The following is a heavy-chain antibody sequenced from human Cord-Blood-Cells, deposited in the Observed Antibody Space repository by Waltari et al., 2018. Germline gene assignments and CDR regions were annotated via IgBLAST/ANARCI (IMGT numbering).Heavy chain of an antibody. J-gene: IGHJ3*02. Sequence: QVQLVQSGAEVKKPGSSVKVSCKASGGTFRSYAISWVRQAPGQGLEWMGGIIPIFGTANYAQKFQGRVTITADESTSTAYMELSSLGSEDTAVYFCATFPAAGSVGDAFDIWGQGTMVTVSS. CDR1: GGTFRSYA. D-gene: IGHD6-13*01. V-gene: IGHV1-69*01. CDR3: ATFPAAGSVGDAFDI. CDR2: IIPIFGTA.